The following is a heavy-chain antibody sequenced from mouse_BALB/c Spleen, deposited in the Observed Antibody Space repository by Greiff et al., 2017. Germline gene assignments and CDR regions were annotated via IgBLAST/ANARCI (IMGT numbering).Heavy chain of an antibody. CDR1: GFSLTSYG. CDR2: IWSDGST. V-gene: IGHV2-6-2*01. J-gene: IGHJ1*01. D-gene: IGHD2-4*01. Sequence: QVQLKESGPDLVAPSQSLSITCTVSGFSLTSYGVHWVRQPPGKGLEWLVVIWSDGSTTYNSALKSRLSISKDNSKSQVFLKMNSLQTDDTAMYYCARHGGYDYPYWYFDVWGAGTTVTVSS. CDR3: ARHGGYDYPYWYFDV.